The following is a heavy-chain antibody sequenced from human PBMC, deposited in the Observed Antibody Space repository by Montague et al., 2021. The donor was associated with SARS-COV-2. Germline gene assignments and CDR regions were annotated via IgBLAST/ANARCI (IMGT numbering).Heavy chain of an antibody. CDR2: IGTRGDT. V-gene: IGHV3-13*01. CDR3: ARAPPYSSASWGYYGMDV. D-gene: IGHD6-6*01. J-gene: IGHJ6*02. Sequence: SLRLSCAASGFILSTYDMHWVRQVTGKGLEWVSAIGTRGDTYYPGSVKGRFTMSRENAENSLYLQMTSLRAGDTAVYYCARAPPYSSASWGYYGMDVWGQGTTVTVAS. CDR1: GFILSTYD.